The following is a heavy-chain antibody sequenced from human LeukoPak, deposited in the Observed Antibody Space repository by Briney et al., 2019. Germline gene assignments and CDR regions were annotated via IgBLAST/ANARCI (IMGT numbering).Heavy chain of an antibody. Sequence: GSLRLSCAASGFTFSSYAMSWVRQTPGKGLEWVSAISGSGGSTYYADSVKGRFTISRDNSKNTLYLQMNSLRAEDTAVYYCAKHGEGENYDFWSGYYTLRRAPDYWGQGTLVTVSS. D-gene: IGHD3-3*01. CDR3: AKHGEGENYDFWSGYYTLRRAPDY. J-gene: IGHJ4*02. CDR2: ISGSGGST. CDR1: GFTFSSYA. V-gene: IGHV3-23*01.